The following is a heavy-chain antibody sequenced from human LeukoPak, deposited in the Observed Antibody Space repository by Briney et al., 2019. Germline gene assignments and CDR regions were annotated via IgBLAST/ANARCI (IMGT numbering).Heavy chain of an antibody. J-gene: IGHJ1*01. CDR3: AKTWSQLLLGYLQH. Sequence: GGSLRLSCAASGFTFSSYAMHWVRQAPGKGLEWVAVISYDGSNKYYADSVKGRFTISRDNSKNTLYLQMNSLRAEDTAVYYCAKTWSQLLLGYLQHWGQGTLVTVSS. CDR1: GFTFSSYA. V-gene: IGHV3-30*18. D-gene: IGHD2-2*01. CDR2: ISYDGSNK.